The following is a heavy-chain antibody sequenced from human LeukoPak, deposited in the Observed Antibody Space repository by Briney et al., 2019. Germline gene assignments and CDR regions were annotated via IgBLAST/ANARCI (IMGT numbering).Heavy chain of an antibody. Sequence: ASVKVSCKASGYTFTSYAISWVRQAPGQGLEWMGGIIPIFGTTNYAQRFQGRVTITADESTSTAYMELSSLRSEDTAVYYCARVESSGWFDAFDIWGQGTMVTVSS. V-gene: IGHV1-69*13. D-gene: IGHD6-19*01. CDR2: IIPIFGTT. J-gene: IGHJ3*02. CDR1: GYTFTSYA. CDR3: ARVESSGWFDAFDI.